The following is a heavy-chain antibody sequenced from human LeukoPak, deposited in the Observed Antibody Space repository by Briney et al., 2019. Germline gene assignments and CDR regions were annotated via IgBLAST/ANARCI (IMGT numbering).Heavy chain of an antibody. CDR3: ARDRAEGGGYWFDP. Sequence: SETLSLTCTVSGGSISNYDWSWIRQPPGKGLEYIGYFYYSGSTNYNPSLKSRVTISIDTSKNQLSLKLTSVTAADTAVYYCARDRAEGGGYWFDPWGQGILVTVSS. V-gene: IGHV4-59*01. CDR2: FYYSGST. J-gene: IGHJ5*02. D-gene: IGHD5-12*01. CDR1: GGSISNYD.